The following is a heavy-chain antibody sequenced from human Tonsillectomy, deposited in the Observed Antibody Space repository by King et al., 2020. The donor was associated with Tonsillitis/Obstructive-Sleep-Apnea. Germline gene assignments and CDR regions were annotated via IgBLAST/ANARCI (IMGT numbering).Heavy chain of an antibody. CDR2: ISHDGSNK. Sequence: VQLVESGGGVVQPGRSLRLSCVASGFTFRSYGMHWVRQAPGQGLEWMASISHDGSNKLYAESVKGQFTLSRDNSKNTVYLQKNSLRAEDTAVYYCARYYEELSGYHYMDVWRKGTTVIVSS. V-gene: IGHV3-30*03. D-gene: IGHD3-3*01. CDR3: ARYYEELSGYHYMDV. J-gene: IGHJ6*03. CDR1: GFTFRSYG.